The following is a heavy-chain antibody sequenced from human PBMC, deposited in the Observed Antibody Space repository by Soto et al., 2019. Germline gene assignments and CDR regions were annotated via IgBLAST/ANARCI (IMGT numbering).Heavy chain of an antibody. V-gene: IGHV3-30-3*01. CDR2: ISYDGSNK. Sequence: QVQLVESGGGVVQPGRSLRLSCAASGFTFSSYAMHWVRQAPGKGLEWVAVISYDGSNKYYADSVKGRFTISRDNSKNTLDLQMNSLRAEDTAVYYCARGGTGWDYWGQGTLVTVSS. J-gene: IGHJ4*02. CDR3: ARGGTGWDY. CDR1: GFTFSSYA. D-gene: IGHD2-15*01.